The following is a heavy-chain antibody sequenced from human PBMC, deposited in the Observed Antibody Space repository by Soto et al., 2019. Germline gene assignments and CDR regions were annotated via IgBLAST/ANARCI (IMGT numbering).Heavy chain of an antibody. V-gene: IGHV4-39*01. CDR1: GGSISSSSYY. D-gene: IGHD6-6*01. CDR3: ARISLYSSSSGTLYFDY. CDR2: IYYSGGT. J-gene: IGHJ4*02. Sequence: QLQLQESGPGLVKPSETLSLTCTVSGGSISSSSYYWGWIRQPPGKGLEWIGSIYYSGGTYYNPSLQSRVTISVDTSKNQFSLTLSSVTAADTAVYYCARISLYSSSSGTLYFDYWGQGTLVTVSS.